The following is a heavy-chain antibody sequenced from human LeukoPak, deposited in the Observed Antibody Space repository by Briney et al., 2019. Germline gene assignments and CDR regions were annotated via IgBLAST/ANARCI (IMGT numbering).Heavy chain of an antibody. Sequence: GSLRLSCAASGFTFSSYSMNWVRQAPGKGLEWVSSISSSSSYIYYADSVKGRFTISRDNAKNSLYLQMNSLRAKDTAVYYCARDLSDFWSGSLGDYWGQGTLVTVSS. CDR1: GFTFSSYS. CDR3: ARDLSDFWSGSLGDY. D-gene: IGHD3-3*01. CDR2: ISSSSSYI. J-gene: IGHJ4*02. V-gene: IGHV3-21*01.